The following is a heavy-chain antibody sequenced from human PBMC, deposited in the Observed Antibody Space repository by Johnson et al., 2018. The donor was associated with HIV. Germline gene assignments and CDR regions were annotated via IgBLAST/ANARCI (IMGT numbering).Heavy chain of an antibody. CDR1: GFTLSKHA. CDR2: IWYDGSNK. Sequence: QVQLVESGGRVVQPGRSLRLSCAASGFTLSKHAMHWVRQAPGKGLEWVTVIWYDGSNKHYADSVKDRFTISRDNSKNTLYLQMNSLRAEDTAVYYCAKYYDILTGRNTLRDAFDIWGQGTMVTVSS. V-gene: IGHV3-33*06. CDR3: AKYYDILTGRNTLRDAFDI. D-gene: IGHD3-9*01. J-gene: IGHJ3*02.